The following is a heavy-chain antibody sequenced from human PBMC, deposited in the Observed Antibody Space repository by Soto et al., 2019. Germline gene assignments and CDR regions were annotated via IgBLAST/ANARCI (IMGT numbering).Heavy chain of an antibody. V-gene: IGHV1-58*02. D-gene: IGHD6-13*01. J-gene: IGHJ6*03. CDR2: IVVGSGKT. CDR1: GFTFTSSA. CDR3: AARQQRGYYYYYMDV. Sequence: GASVKVSCKASGFTFTSSAMQWVRQARGQRLEWIGWIVVGSGKTNYAQKFQERVTITRDMSTSTAYMELSSLRSEDTAVYYCAARQQRGYYYYYMDVWGKGTTVTVSS.